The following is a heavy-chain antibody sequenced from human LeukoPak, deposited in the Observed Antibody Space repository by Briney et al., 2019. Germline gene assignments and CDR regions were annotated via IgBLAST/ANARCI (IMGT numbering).Heavy chain of an antibody. CDR3: ARSRYSSGRGAFEY. CDR2: ITGSDLTT. J-gene: IGHJ4*02. V-gene: IGHV3-23*01. CDR1: GFTFSDYY. Sequence: GGSLRLSCAASGFTFSDYYMSWIRQAPGKGLEWVSAITGSDLTTYYADSVKGRFTISRDNSKNTLYLQMNSLRAEDTAVYYCARSRYSSGRGAFEYWGQGTLVTVSS. D-gene: IGHD6-19*01.